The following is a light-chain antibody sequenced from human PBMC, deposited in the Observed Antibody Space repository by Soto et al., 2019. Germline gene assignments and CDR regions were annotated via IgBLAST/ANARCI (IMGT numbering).Light chain of an antibody. CDR2: DAS. Sequence: EIVLTQSPATLSLSPGERATFSCRASQSVSSYLAWYQQKPGQAPRILIYDASNRATGIPARFSGSGSGTDFTLTTSSLEPEDFSVYYCQQRSNWPSWTFGQGTKVEIK. CDR3: QQRSNWPSWT. J-gene: IGKJ1*01. CDR1: QSVSSY. V-gene: IGKV3-11*01.